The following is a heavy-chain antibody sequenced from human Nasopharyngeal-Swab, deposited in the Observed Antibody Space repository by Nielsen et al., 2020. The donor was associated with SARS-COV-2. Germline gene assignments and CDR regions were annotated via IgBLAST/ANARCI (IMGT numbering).Heavy chain of an antibody. CDR1: GYSISSGYY. CDR3: ARQVEVETHNFDY. D-gene: IGHD4-23*01. CDR2: IYHSGST. J-gene: IGHJ4*02. Sequence: SETLSLTCAVSGYSISSGYYWGWIRQPPGKGLEWIGSIYHSGSTYYNPSLKSRVTISVDTSKNQFSLKLSSVTAADTAVYYCARQVEVETHNFDYWGQGTLVTVSS. V-gene: IGHV4-38-2*01.